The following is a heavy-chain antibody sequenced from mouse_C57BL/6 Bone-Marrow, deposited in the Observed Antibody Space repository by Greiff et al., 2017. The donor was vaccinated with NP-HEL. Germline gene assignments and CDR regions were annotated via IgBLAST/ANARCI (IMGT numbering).Heavy chain of an antibody. Sequence: VQLQQSDAELVKPGASVKISCKVSGYTFTDHTIHWMKQRPEQGLEWIGYIYPRDGSTKYNEKFKGKATLTADKSSSTAYMQLNSLTSEDSAVYFFARWPWWSPYAMDYWGQGTSVTVSS. CDR1: GYTFTDHT. V-gene: IGHV1-78*01. D-gene: IGHD1-1*02. CDR2: IYPRDGST. J-gene: IGHJ4*01. CDR3: ARWPWWSPYAMDY.